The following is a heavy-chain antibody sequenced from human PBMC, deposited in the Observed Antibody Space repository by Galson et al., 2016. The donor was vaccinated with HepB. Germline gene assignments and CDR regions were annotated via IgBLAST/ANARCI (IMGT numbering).Heavy chain of an antibody. CDR3: ASSSIELTELLGYFDY. J-gene: IGHJ4*02. Sequence: SLRLSCAGSGYTFGGSWMQWVRQAPGKGPVWVAALWYDGSNKYYGDSVKGRFTISRNNSKNTVYLQMNSLRAEDTAVYYCASSSIELTELLGYFDYWGQGTLVTVSS. D-gene: IGHD3-9*01. CDR1: GYTFGGSW. V-gene: IGHV3-33*08. CDR2: LWYDGSNK.